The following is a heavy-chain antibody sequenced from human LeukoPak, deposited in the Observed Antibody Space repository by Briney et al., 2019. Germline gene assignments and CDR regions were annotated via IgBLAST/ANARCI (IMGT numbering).Heavy chain of an antibody. J-gene: IGHJ4*02. CDR1: GGSFSGYH. V-gene: IGHV4-34*01. CDR2: INHSGST. D-gene: IGHD6-13*01. CDR3: ARGSDTAAGLY. Sequence: PSETLSLTCAVYGGSFSGYHWSWIRQPPGKGLEWIGEINHSGSTNYNPSLKSRVFISVDSSKNQFSLKVSSVTAADTAVYYCARGSDTAAGLYWGQGTLVTVSS.